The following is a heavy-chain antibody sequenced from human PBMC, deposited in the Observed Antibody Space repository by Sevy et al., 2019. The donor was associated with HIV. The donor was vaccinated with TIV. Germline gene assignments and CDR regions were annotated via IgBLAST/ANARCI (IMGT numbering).Heavy chain of an antibody. CDR2: ISGSGGST. CDR3: AKHGIVVTRVGYFDY. Sequence: LSLTCAASGFTFSSYAMCWVRQAPGKGLEWVSAISGSGGSTYYADSVKGRFTISRDNSKNTLYLQMNSLRAEDTDVYYCAKHGIVVTRVGYFDYWGQGTLVTVSS. J-gene: IGHJ4*02. CDR1: GFTFSSYA. V-gene: IGHV3-23*01. D-gene: IGHD6-19*01.